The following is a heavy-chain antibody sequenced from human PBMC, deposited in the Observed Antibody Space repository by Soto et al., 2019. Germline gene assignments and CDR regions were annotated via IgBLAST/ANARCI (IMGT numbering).Heavy chain of an antibody. J-gene: IGHJ4*02. D-gene: IGHD3-10*01. Sequence: QVQLVESGGGVVPPGRSLRLSCAASGFMFSRYAMHWVRQAPCKGLEWVAVISKDGSVIYYADSVKGRFTISRDKSKNMVYLQLNSLRDEDTAVFYCVRSRSGAVPDSFAYWGQGTLVTVAS. CDR3: VRSRSGAVPDSFAY. CDR1: GFMFSRYA. CDR2: ISKDGSVI. V-gene: IGHV3-30*04.